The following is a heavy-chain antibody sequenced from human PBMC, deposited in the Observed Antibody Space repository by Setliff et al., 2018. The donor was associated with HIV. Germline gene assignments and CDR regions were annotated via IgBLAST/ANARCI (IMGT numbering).Heavy chain of an antibody. Sequence: ASVKVSCKASGYTLTSYGISWVRQAPGQGLEWMGWISAYNGNTNYAQKLKGRVTMTADTSTSTAYMEVRSLRSDDTAVYYCARKGTGDAFDIWGQGTMVTVSS. CDR2: ISAYNGNT. V-gene: IGHV1-18*01. D-gene: IGHD1-1*01. J-gene: IGHJ3*02. CDR1: GYTLTSYG. CDR3: ARKGTGDAFDI.